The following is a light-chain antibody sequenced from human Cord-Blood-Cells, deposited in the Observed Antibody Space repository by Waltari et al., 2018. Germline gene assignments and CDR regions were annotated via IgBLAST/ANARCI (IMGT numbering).Light chain of an antibody. CDR1: SSDVGSYNL. CDR3: CSYAGSSTFVV. Sequence: QSALTQPASVSGSPGQSITISCTGTSSDVGSYNLVSWYQQHPGKAPKLMIYEGSKLPSGVSNLFSGSKSGNTDSLTIAGLQAEAEADYYCCSYAGSSTFVVFGGRTKLTVL. V-gene: IGLV2-23*03. CDR2: EGS. J-gene: IGLJ2*01.